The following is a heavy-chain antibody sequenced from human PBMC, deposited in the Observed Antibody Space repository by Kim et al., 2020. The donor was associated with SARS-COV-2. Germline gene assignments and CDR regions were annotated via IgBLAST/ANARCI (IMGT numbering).Heavy chain of an antibody. CDR3: VKPNLRAYTHVPIFDS. D-gene: IGHD5-18*01. V-gene: IGHV3-30*18. CDR2: ISDDGSNK. CDR1: GFSFTTYA. J-gene: IGHJ4*02. Sequence: GGSLRLSCAASGFSFTTYAMNWVRQAPGKGLQWVAVISDDGSNKYYADSVKGRFTISRDNSKNTLFLQMASLRAEDTAVYYCVKPNLRAYTHVPIFDSWGQGSLVTVSS.